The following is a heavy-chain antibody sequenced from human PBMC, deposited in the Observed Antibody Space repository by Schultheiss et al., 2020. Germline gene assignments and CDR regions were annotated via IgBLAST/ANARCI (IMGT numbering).Heavy chain of an antibody. D-gene: IGHD2-2*01. CDR3: TSAPYIVVVPAATYYYYYMDV. Sequence: GGSLRLSCAASGFTFSNAWMHWVRQAPGKGLQWVGRIKSKTDGGTTDYAAPVKGRFTISRDDSKNTLYLQMNSLKTEDTAVYYCTSAPYIVVVPAATYYYYYMDVWGKGTTVTVSS. J-gene: IGHJ6*03. V-gene: IGHV3-15*07. CDR1: GFTFSNAW. CDR2: IKSKTDGGTT.